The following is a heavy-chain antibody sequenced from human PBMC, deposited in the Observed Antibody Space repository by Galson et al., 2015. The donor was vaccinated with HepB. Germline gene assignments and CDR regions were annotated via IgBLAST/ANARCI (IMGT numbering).Heavy chain of an antibody. J-gene: IGHJ4*02. D-gene: IGHD3-10*01. CDR1: GFTFSSYA. CDR2: ISYDGSNK. Sequence: SLRLSCAASGFTFSSYAMHWVRQAPGKGLEWVAVISYDGSNKYYADSVKGRFTISRDNSKNTLYLQMNSLRAEDTAVYYCARDSSYGSGYPPGPYFDYWGQGTLVTVSS. V-gene: IGHV3-30*04. CDR3: ARDSSYGSGYPPGPYFDY.